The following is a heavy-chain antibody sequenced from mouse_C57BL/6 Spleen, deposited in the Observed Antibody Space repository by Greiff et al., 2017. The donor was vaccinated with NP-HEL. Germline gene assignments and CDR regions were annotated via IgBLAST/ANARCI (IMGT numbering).Heavy chain of an antibody. Sequence: QVQLQQSGAELVKPGASVKLSCKASGYTFTSYWMQWVKQRPGQGLEWIGEIDPSDSYTNYNQKFKGKATLTVDTSSSTAYMQLSSLTSEDSAVYYCARRDDYDVYYYAMDYWGQGTSVTGSS. D-gene: IGHD2-4*01. V-gene: IGHV1-50*01. CDR3: ARRDDYDVYYYAMDY. J-gene: IGHJ4*01. CDR2: IDPSDSYT. CDR1: GYTFTSYW.